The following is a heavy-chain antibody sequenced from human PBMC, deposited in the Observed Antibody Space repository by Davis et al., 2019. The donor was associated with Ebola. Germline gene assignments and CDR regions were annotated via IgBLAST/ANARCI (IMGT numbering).Heavy chain of an antibody. CDR2: ISNSGSTT. CDR1: GLTFSSYD. D-gene: IGHD3-16*01. CDR3: ARVWVWKQFDY. Sequence: GGSLRLSCAVSGLTFSSYDMSWVRQAPGKGLEWIAYISNSGSTTYYADSVKGRFTISRDNAKSSLYLQMDSLRADDTAIYYCARVWVWKQFDYWGQGTPVTVSS. J-gene: IGHJ4*02. V-gene: IGHV3-48*03.